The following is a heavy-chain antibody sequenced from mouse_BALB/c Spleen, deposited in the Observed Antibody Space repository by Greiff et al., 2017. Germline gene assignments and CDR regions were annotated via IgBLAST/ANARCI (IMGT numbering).Heavy chain of an antibody. D-gene: IGHD2-1*01. CDR1: GFTFSSYG. Sequence: EVMLVESGGDLVKPGGSLKLSCAASGFTFSSYGMSWVRQTPDKRLEWVTTISSGGSYTYYPDSVKGRFTISRDNAKNTLYLQMSSLKSEDTAMYYCAKRYGNYAWFAYWGQGTLVTVSA. CDR3: AKRYGNYAWFAY. CDR2: ISSGGSYT. J-gene: IGHJ3*01. V-gene: IGHV5-6*02.